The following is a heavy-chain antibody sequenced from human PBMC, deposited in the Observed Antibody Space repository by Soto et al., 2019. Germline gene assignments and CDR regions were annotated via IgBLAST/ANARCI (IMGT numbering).Heavy chain of an antibody. Sequence: PSETLSLTCTVSGGSISSGGYYWSWIRHHPGKGLEWIGYIYYSGSTYYNPSLKSRITISVDTSKNQFSLKLSSVTAADTAVYYCARDWRGYSYGYYYYYGMDVWGQGTTVTVSS. D-gene: IGHD5-18*01. CDR2: IYYSGST. CDR3: ARDWRGYSYGYYYYYGMDV. CDR1: GGSISSGGYY. J-gene: IGHJ6*02. V-gene: IGHV4-31*03.